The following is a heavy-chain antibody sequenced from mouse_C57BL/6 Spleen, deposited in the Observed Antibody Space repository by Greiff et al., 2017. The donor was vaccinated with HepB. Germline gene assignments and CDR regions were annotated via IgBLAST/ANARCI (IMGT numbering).Heavy chain of an antibody. CDR3: ARKDYDYDDYAMDY. V-gene: IGHV5-4*03. CDR1: GFTFSSYA. D-gene: IGHD2-4*01. Sequence: EVNLVESGGGLVKPGGSLKLSCAASGFTFSSYAMSWVRQTPEKRLEWVATISDGGSYTYYPDNVKGRFTISRDNAKNNLYLQMSHLKSEDTAMYYCARKDYDYDDYAMDYWGQGTSVTVSS. CDR2: ISDGGSYT. J-gene: IGHJ4*01.